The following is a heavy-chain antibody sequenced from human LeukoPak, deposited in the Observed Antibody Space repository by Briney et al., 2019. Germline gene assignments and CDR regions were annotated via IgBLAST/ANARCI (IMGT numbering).Heavy chain of an antibody. CDR3: ARKEGRGYSYYGDGDY. D-gene: IGHD5-18*01. CDR1: GYTFTGYY. Sequence: ASVKVSCKASGYTFTGYYMHWVRQAPGQGLEWMGWINPNSGGTNYAQKFQGRVTMTRDTSISTAYMELSSLRSEDTAVYYCARKEGRGYSYYGDGDYWGQGTLVTVSS. J-gene: IGHJ4*02. V-gene: IGHV1-2*02. CDR2: INPNSGGT.